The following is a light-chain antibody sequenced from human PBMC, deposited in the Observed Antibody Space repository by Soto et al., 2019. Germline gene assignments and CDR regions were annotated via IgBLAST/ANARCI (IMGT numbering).Light chain of an antibody. CDR2: GAS. J-gene: IGKJ1*01. Sequence: EIALTQSQGTLSLSPGARAPISGRASQNIIADYLGWYQQRPGRAPRLLIYGASTRATGIPDRFSGSGSGTDFTLTISRLEPEDYAVYYCQQYGYTPRTFGQGTKVDIK. CDR3: QQYGYTPRT. CDR1: QNIIADY. V-gene: IGKV3-20*01.